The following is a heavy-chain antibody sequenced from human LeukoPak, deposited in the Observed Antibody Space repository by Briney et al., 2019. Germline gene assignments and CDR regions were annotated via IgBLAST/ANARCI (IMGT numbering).Heavy chain of an antibody. CDR3: ARGRVSSSTWYSTYYYYFYMDV. V-gene: IGHV4-34*01. D-gene: IGHD1-1*01. CDR1: GGSFSGYY. J-gene: IGHJ6*03. Sequence: PSETLSLTCAVYGGSFSGYYWSWIRRPPGKGLEWIGEINHSGSTNYNPSLKSRVTISVDTSKNQFSLRLRSVTAADTAVYFCARGRVSSSTWYSTYYYYFYMDVWSKGTTVTVSS. CDR2: INHSGST.